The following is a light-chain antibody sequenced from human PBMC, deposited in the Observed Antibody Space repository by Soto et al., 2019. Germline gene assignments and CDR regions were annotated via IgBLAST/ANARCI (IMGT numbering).Light chain of an antibody. CDR1: SSNIGKNH. Sequence: QSVLTQPPSVSAAPGQKVTISCSGSSSNIGKNHVSWYQQFPRTAPKLLIYDNDKRPSGIPDRFSASKSGTSATLGITGLQAGDEADFYCGTWDDNLYAGVFAGGTKLTVL. CDR3: GTWDDNLYAGV. V-gene: IGLV1-51*01. J-gene: IGLJ3*02. CDR2: DND.